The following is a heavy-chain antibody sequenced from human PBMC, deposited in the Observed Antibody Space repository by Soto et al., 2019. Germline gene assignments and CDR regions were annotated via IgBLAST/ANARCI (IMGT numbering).Heavy chain of an antibody. D-gene: IGHD5-18*01. CDR1: GGSISSGDYY. CDR2: IYYSGST. Sequence: PSETLSLTFTVSGGSISSGDYYWSWIRQPPGKGVELVGDIYYSGSTYYDPSLKSRVTISVDTSKNQFSLKLSSVTAADTAVDYCARGGEDTSMVGGLYYHFGMYXWGQVTTVTVS. CDR3: ARGGEDTSMVGGLYYHFGMYX. J-gene: IGHJ6*02. V-gene: IGHV4-30-4*01.